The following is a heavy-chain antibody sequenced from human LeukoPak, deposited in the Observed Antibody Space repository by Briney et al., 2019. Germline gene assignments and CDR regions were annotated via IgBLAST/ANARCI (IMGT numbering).Heavy chain of an antibody. CDR2: INQRRNT. Sequence: SETLSLTCVVYGGSFSGYSWSWIRQPPGKGLEWIGEINQRRNTNYNPSFKSRVTISIDTSKNQFSLKLSSVTVADTAVYFCARHGWHAWYFDLWGRGTLVTVSS. V-gene: IGHV4-34*01. D-gene: IGHD6-19*01. CDR3: ARHGWHAWYFDL. J-gene: IGHJ2*01. CDR1: GGSFSGYS.